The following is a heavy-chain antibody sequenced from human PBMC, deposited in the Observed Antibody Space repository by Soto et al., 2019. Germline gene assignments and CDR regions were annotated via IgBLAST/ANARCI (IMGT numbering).Heavy chain of an antibody. CDR2: ISSSSSYT. Sequence: GGSLRLSCAASGFTFSDYYMSWIRQAPGKGLEWVSYISSSSSYTNYADSVKGRFTISRDNAKNSLYLQMNSLRAEDTAVYYCAGSDYDILTGYSAFDYWGQGTLVTVSS. CDR3: AGSDYDILTGYSAFDY. CDR1: GFTFSDYY. J-gene: IGHJ4*02. D-gene: IGHD3-9*01. V-gene: IGHV3-11*03.